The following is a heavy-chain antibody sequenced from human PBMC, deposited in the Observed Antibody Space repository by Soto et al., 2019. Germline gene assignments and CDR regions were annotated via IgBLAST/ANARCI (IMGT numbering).Heavy chain of an antibody. V-gene: IGHV3-30-3*01. CDR2: ISYDGSNK. J-gene: IGHJ5*02. CDR3: ARGYYYDSNVWFDP. Sequence: PGGSLRLSCAASGFTFSSYAMHWVRQAPGKGLEWVAVISYDGSNKYYADSVKGRFTISRDNSKNTLYLQMSSLRAEDTAVYYCARGYYYDSNVWFDPWGQGTLVTVSS. CDR1: GFTFSSYA. D-gene: IGHD3-22*01.